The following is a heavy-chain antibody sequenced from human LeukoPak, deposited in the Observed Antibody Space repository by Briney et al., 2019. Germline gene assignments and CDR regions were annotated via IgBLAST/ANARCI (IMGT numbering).Heavy chain of an antibody. CDR2: ISPNSGGT. V-gene: IGHV1-2*02. D-gene: IGHD3-9*01. CDR3: ARSALLRYFDLDY. Sequence: ASVKVSCKASGYTFTGYYMHWVRQAPGQGLEWMGWISPNSGGTNYAQKFQGRVTMTRDTSISTAYMELSRLRSDDTAVYYCARSALLRYFDLDYWGQGTLVTVSS. CDR1: GYTFTGYY. J-gene: IGHJ4*02.